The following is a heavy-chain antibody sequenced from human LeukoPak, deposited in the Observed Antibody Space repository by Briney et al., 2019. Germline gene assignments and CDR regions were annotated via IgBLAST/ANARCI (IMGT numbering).Heavy chain of an antibody. CDR2: LSYDGSNK. CDR1: GFTFSIYG. CDR3: TLIAVADHGGNAAFDI. J-gene: IGHJ3*02. Sequence: GRSLRLSCAASGFTFSIYGMHCVRQAPGKGLEWVAVLSYDGSNKYYADSVKGRFTLSRDNSKNTLYLQMNSLRAEDTAMYYCTLIAVADHGGNAAFDIWGQGTMVTVSS. D-gene: IGHD6-19*01. V-gene: IGHV3-30*03.